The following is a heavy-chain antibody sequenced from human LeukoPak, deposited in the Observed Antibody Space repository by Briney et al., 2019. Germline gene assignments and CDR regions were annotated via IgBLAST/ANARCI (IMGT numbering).Heavy chain of an antibody. Sequence: PGGSLRLSCAASGFTFSSYSMNWVRQAPGKGLEWVSSISSSSSYIYYADSVKGRFTISRDNAKNSLYLQMNSLRAEDTAVYYCAREYYDFWSGSLYYFDYWGQGTLVTVSS. CDR1: GFTFSSYS. V-gene: IGHV3-21*01. D-gene: IGHD3-3*01. J-gene: IGHJ4*02. CDR2: ISSSSSYI. CDR3: AREYYDFWSGSLYYFDY.